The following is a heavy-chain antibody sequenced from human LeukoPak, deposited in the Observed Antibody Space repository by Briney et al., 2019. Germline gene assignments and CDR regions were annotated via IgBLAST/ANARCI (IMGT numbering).Heavy chain of an antibody. D-gene: IGHD4-11*01. CDR2: IIPIFGTA. CDR1: GGTFSSYA. V-gene: IGHV1-69*05. J-gene: IGHJ4*02. CDR3: ARGYSNHVYFDY. Sequence: ASVKVSCKASGGTFSSYAISWVRQAPGQGLEWMGGIIPIFGTANYAQKFQGRVTITTDESTSTAYMELSSLRSEDTAVYYCARGYSNHVYFDYWGQGTLVTVSS.